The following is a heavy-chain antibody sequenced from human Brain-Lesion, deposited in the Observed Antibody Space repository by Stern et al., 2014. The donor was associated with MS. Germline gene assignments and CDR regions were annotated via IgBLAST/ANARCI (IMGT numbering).Heavy chain of an antibody. CDR2: FYPEDGET. CDR1: GYTLTEFS. J-gene: IGHJ4*02. CDR3: ATLSPGAGGNYYRHFDY. V-gene: IGHV1-24*01. D-gene: IGHD1-26*01. Sequence: QVQLVQSGAEVKKPGASVKVSCKVSGYTLTEFSMHWVRQAPRKGLEWMGGFYPEDGETIYAQKFQGRVTMTEDTSTDTAYMELSSLRSEDTAVYYCATLSPGAGGNYYRHFDYWGQGTLVTVSS.